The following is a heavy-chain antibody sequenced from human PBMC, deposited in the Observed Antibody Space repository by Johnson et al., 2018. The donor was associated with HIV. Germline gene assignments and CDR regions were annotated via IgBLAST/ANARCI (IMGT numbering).Heavy chain of an antibody. CDR2: ISYDATNK. D-gene: IGHD4-17*01. Sequence: QVQLVESGGGVVQPGRSLRLSCEVYGFTFRTYVMHWVRQAPGKGLEWVAVISYDATNKYYTDSVKGRFTISRDNSKNTLYLQMNSLRAEDTAVYYCAKGGTVTTDAFDFWGQGTLVTVSS. CDR1: GFTFRTYV. CDR3: AKGGTVTTDAFDF. V-gene: IGHV3-30*18. J-gene: IGHJ3*01.